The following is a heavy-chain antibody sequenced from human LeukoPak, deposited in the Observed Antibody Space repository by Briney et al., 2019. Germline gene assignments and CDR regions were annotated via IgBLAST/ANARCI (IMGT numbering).Heavy chain of an antibody. CDR1: GFTFSSYA. CDR3: ARTSSSDYYDSSGYYYWDSWFDP. Sequence: PGGSLRLSCAASGFTFSSYAMHWVRQAPGKGLEWVSSISSSSSYIYYADSVKGRFTISRDNAKNSLYLQMNSLRAEDTAVYYCARTSSSDYYDSSGYYYWDSWFDPWGQGTLVTVSS. J-gene: IGHJ5*02. V-gene: IGHV3-21*01. CDR2: ISSSSSYI. D-gene: IGHD3-22*01.